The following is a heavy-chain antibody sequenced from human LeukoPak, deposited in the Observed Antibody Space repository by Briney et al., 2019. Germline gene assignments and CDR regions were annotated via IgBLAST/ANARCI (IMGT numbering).Heavy chain of an antibody. CDR3: ATQKRWFDP. CDR1: GDSISSYY. J-gene: IGHJ5*02. Sequence: SETLSLTCTVSGDSISSYYWSWIRQPPGKGLEWIGYIYYSGSTNSNPSPQSPLTISLDQSKNQFSPKLSSVPAADTAVYDWATQKRWFDPWGQGTLATVSS. CDR2: IYYSGST. V-gene: IGHV4-59*08.